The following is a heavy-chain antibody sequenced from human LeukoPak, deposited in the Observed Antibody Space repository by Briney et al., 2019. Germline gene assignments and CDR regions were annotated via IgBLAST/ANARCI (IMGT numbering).Heavy chain of an antibody. J-gene: IGHJ4*02. CDR1: GYTFTTYG. CDR2: ISAYSGST. Sequence: ASVTVSCKASGYTFTTYGISWVRQAPGQGLEWMGWISAYSGSTNYAQNLQGRVTMTTDTSTRTAYMALRSLRSDDTALYYCARYRDWTLDYWGQGTLVTVSS. D-gene: IGHD1-1*01. V-gene: IGHV1-18*01. CDR3: ARYRDWTLDY.